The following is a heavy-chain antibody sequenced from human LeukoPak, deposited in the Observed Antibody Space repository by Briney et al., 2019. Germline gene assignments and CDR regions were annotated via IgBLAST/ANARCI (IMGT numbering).Heavy chain of an antibody. CDR3: ARGPYQPLLYTAMVAPFDY. J-gene: IGHJ4*02. Sequence: PSETLSLTCAVYGGSFSGYYWSWIRQPPGKGLEWIGEINHSGSTNYNPSLKSRVTISVDTSKNQFSLKLSSVTAADTAVYYCARGPYQPLLYTAMVAPFDYWGQGTLVTVSS. D-gene: IGHD5-18*01. V-gene: IGHV4-34*01. CDR2: INHSGST. CDR1: GGSFSGYY.